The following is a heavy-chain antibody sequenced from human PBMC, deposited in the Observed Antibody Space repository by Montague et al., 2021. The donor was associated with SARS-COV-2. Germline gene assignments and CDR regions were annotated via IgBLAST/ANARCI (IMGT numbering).Heavy chain of an antibody. J-gene: IGHJ4*02. V-gene: IGHV3-74*01. CDR1: GFPFRRYW. CDR3: VRPLWFGDSDYYFES. D-gene: IGHD3-10*01. CDR2: IRPDGTST. Sequence: FRSLSSPASGFPFRRYWMHWFRQVPGRGLVWVSRIRPDGTSTHYAASVKGRFIISRDNAKNTLSLEMTNLRVDDTAIYYCVRPLWFGDSDYYFESWGQGTLVSVSS.